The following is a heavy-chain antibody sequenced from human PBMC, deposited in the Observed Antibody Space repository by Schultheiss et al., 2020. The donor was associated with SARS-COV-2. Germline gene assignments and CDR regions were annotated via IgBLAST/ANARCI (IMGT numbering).Heavy chain of an antibody. J-gene: IGHJ2*01. Sequence: SETLSLTCTVSGGSISSYYWSWIRQPPGKGLEWIGYIYYSGSTYYNPSLKSRVTISVDTSKNQFSLKLSSVTAADTAVYYCARPGQSGRYWYFDLWGRGTLVTVSS. CDR3: ARPGQSGRYWYFDL. CDR1: GGSISSYY. CDR2: IYYSGST. D-gene: IGHD3-10*01. V-gene: IGHV4-59*12.